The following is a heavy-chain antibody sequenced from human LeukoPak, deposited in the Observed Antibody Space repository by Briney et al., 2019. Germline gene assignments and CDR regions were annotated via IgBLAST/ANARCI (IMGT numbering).Heavy chain of an antibody. CDR1: GFTFSNYW. V-gene: IGHV3-74*01. Sequence: GGSLRLSCAASGFTFSNYWMHWVRQAPGKGLVWVSRINTDESHINYADSVKGRFTISRDNAKNTLYLQMNSLRVEDTGVYYCVRGKSVNAVGHFDNWGQGTLVTVSS. J-gene: IGHJ4*02. D-gene: IGHD4-23*01. CDR3: VRGKSVNAVGHFDN. CDR2: INTDESHI.